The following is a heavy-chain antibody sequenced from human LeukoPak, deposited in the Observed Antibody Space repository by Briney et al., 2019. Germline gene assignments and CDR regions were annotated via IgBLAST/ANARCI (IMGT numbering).Heavy chain of an antibody. CDR2: IYPGNSDT. CDR1: GYSFPIYW. D-gene: IGHD3-22*01. Sequence: GESLKISCKGSGYSFPIYWIAWVRQMPGKGLEWMGIIYPGNSDTRYSPSFEGQVTISVDKSISTAYLQWSSLKASDTAMFYCARQGGGYYDSRGYFDYWGQGTLVTVSS. V-gene: IGHV5-51*01. CDR3: ARQGGGYYDSRGYFDY. J-gene: IGHJ4*02.